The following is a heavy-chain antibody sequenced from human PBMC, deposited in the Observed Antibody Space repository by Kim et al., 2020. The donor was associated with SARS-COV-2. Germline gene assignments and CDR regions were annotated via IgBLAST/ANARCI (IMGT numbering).Heavy chain of an antibody. J-gene: IGHJ3*02. CDR3: AKAVYGGLNAFDI. Sequence: YADSVKGRFTISRANAKNSLYLQMNSLRAEDTALYYCAKAVYGGLNAFDIWGQGTMVTVSS. V-gene: IGHV3-9*01. D-gene: IGHD4-17*01.